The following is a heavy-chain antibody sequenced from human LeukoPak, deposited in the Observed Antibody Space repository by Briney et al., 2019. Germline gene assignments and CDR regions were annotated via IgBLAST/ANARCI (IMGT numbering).Heavy chain of an antibody. CDR3: ARHRGGVPAAIYDY. D-gene: IGHD2-2*01. V-gene: IGHV1-2*02. J-gene: IGHJ4*02. CDR1: GYTLTGYY. Sequence: ASVKVSCKASGYTLTGYYMHWVRQAPGQGLEWMGWINPNSGGTNYAQKFQGRVTMTRDTSISTAYMELSRLRSDDTAVYYCARHRGGVPAAIYDYWGQGTLVTVSS. CDR2: INPNSGGT.